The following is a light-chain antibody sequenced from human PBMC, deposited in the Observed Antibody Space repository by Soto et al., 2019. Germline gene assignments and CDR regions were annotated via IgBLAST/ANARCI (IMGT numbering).Light chain of an antibody. CDR1: SSDVGGYNY. V-gene: IGLV2-8*01. Sequence: QPVLTQPPSASGSPGQSVTISCTGTSSDVGGYNYVSWYQQHPGKAPKLMIYEVSKRPSGVPDRFSASKSANTASLTVSGLQAEDEADYYCSSYAGSNNLVVFGGGTKLTVL. CDR2: EVS. CDR3: SSYAGSNNLVV. J-gene: IGLJ2*01.